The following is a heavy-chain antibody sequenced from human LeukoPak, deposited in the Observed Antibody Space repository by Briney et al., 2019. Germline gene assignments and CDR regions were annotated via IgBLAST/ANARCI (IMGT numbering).Heavy chain of an antibody. V-gene: IGHV3-7*01. Sequence: GGSLRLSCAASGFTFSTYWMSWVRQAPGKGLEWVASIKQDGSDKYYVDSVKGRFTISRDNAKNSLYLQMNSLRAEDTAVYYCARQVGWRDASDMWGQGTLVTVS. CDR2: IKQDGSDK. D-gene: IGHD6-19*01. CDR1: GFTFSTYW. J-gene: IGHJ3*02. CDR3: ARQVGWRDASDM.